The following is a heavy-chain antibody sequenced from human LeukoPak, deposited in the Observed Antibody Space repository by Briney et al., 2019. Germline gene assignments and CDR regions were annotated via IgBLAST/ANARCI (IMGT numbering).Heavy chain of an antibody. D-gene: IGHD3-16*01. Sequence: GGSLRLSCGASGFTFGTYWMHWVRQAPGKGLEWVAFIRSDGSNKYYADSVKGRFTISRDNSKNTLYLQLNSLRAEDTAVYYCAKTTPGDGYYYYYMDVWGKGTTVTVSS. V-gene: IGHV3-30*02. CDR1: GFTFGTYW. CDR2: IRSDGSNK. J-gene: IGHJ6*03. CDR3: AKTTPGDGYYYYYMDV.